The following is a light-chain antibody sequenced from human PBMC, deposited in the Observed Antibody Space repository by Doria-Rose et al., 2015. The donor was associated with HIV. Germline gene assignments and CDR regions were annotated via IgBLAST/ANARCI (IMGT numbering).Light chain of an antibody. V-gene: IGKV1-33*01. CDR3: QHFDNLPPT. CDR2: DAS. CDR1: QDISNH. J-gene: IGKJ2*01. Sequence: TQSPSSLSASVGDRVTITCQASQDISNHLNWYQQKPGKAPKLLIYDASNLETRVPSRFSGSGSGTDFTFTISSLQPEDIATYYCQHFDNLPPTFGQGTRLEI.